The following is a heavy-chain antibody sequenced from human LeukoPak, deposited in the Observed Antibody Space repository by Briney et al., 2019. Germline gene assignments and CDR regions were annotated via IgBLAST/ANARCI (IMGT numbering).Heavy chain of an antibody. CDR3: ARSLGGAYDY. V-gene: IGHV3-74*01. CDR2: INIDGSNT. Sequence: GRSLRLSCAASGFPFSSYWVRWVRQAPGKGLVWVSRINIDGSNTNYADSVKGRFTISRDNAKNTLYLQMDSLRAEDTAVYYCARSLGGAYDYWGQGTLVTVSS. D-gene: IGHD1-26*01. J-gene: IGHJ4*02. CDR1: GFPFSSYW.